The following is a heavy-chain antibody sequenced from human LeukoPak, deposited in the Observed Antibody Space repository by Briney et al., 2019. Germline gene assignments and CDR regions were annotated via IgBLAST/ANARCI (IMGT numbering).Heavy chain of an antibody. CDR1: GGSISSYH. Sequence: SETLSLTCTVSGGSISSYHWSWIRQPPGKGLEWIGYIYYSGSTNYNPSLKSRVTISVDTSKNQFSLKLSSVTAADTAVYYCARPYDSSGYYYWGQGTLVTVSS. CDR2: IYYSGST. J-gene: IGHJ4*02. V-gene: IGHV4-59*08. CDR3: ARPYDSSGYYY. D-gene: IGHD3-22*01.